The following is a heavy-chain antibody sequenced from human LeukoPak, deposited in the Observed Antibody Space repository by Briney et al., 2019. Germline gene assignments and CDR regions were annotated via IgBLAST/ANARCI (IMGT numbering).Heavy chain of an antibody. D-gene: IGHD1-26*01. J-gene: IGHJ4*02. CDR2: INPSGGST. V-gene: IGHV1-46*01. CDR1: GYTFTSYY. Sequence: ASVKVSCKASGYTFTSYYMHWVRQAPGQGLEWMGIINPSGGSTSNALKFQGRVTMTEDTSTDTAYMELSSLRSEDTAVYYCATMGATGFDYWGQGTLVTVSS. CDR3: ATMGATGFDY.